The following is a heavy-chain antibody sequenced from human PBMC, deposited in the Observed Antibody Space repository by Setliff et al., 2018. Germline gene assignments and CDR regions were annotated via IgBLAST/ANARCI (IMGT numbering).Heavy chain of an antibody. D-gene: IGHD6-13*01. CDR2: IIPLFETT. J-gene: IGHJ4*02. Sequence: ASVKVSCKASGGTFSSYAISWVRQAPGQGLEWMGGIIPLFETTNYVEKFQGRVTITADESASTAYMELSSLRSEDTAVYYCARVQQLGTFDYWGQGTLVTVSS. CDR1: GGTFSSYA. CDR3: ARVQQLGTFDY. V-gene: IGHV1-69*13.